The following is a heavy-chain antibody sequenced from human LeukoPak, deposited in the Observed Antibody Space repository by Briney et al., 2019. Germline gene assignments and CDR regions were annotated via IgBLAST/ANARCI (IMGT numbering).Heavy chain of an antibody. V-gene: IGHV4-34*01. CDR2: INHSGST. CDR1: GGSFSGYY. Sequence: SETLSLTCAVYGGSFSGYYWSWIRQPPGKGLEWIAEINHSGSTNYNPSLKSRVTISVDTSKNQFSLKLSSVTAADTAVYCCARDALYCSSSSCYRYWYFDLWGRGTLVTVSS. D-gene: IGHD2-2*01. CDR3: ARDALYCSSSSCYRYWYFDL. J-gene: IGHJ2*01.